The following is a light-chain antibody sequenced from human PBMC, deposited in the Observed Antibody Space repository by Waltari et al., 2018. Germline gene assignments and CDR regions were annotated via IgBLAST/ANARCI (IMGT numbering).Light chain of an antibody. V-gene: IGKV2-28*01. Sequence: IVMTQSPLSLSVTPGESASISCRPSRSLLHSNEQNYLEWYFQKPGQSPQLLLYLGSNRASGVPDRFSGSGSGTDFTLQISRVEAEDVGIYFCMQALQTPWTFGQGTKVEI. CDR1: RSLLHSNEQNY. CDR2: LGS. CDR3: MQALQTPWT. J-gene: IGKJ1*01.